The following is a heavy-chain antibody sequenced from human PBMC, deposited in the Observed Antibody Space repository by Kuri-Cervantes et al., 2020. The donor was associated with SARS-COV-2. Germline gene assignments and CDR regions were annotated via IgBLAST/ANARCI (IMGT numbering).Heavy chain of an antibody. CDR3: AGSSGWYHFDY. Sequence: SETLSLTCTVSGGSISSYYWSWIRQPPGKGLEWIGYIYYSGSTNYNPSLKSRVTISVDTSKNQFSLKLSSVTAADTAVYYCAGSSGWYHFDYWGQGTLVTVSS. V-gene: IGHV4-59*08. CDR1: GGSISSYY. D-gene: IGHD6-19*01. J-gene: IGHJ4*02. CDR2: IYYSGST.